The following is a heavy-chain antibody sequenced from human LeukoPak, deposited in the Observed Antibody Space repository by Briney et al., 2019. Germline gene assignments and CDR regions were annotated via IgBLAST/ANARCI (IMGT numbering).Heavy chain of an antibody. J-gene: IGHJ4*02. D-gene: IGHD4-23*01. Sequence: SETLSLTCTVSGGSISSYYWSWIRQPPGKGLEWIGYIYYSGSTNYNPSLKSRVTISVDTSKNQFSLKLSSVTAADTAVYYCARLTRVRNYGGNFGDYWGQGTLVTVSS. CDR3: ARLTRVRNYGGNFGDY. V-gene: IGHV4-59*08. CDR1: GGSISSYY. CDR2: IYYSGST.